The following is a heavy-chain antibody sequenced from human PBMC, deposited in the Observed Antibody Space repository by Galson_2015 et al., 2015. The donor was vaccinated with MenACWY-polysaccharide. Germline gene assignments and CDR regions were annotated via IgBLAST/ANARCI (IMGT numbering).Heavy chain of an antibody. J-gene: IGHJ5*02. CDR2: ISYDGGT. CDR3: SRGGRAVSNRNWFDP. D-gene: IGHD3-16*01. CDR1: GASITSGGYF. Sequence: TLSLTCTVSGASITSGGYFWSWIRQHPGEGLEWIASISYDGGTYYNPSLKTRVTILVDTPKNQYSLKLNSVTAADTAVYYCSRGGRAVSNRNWFDPWGQGTLVTVSS. V-gene: IGHV4-31*03.